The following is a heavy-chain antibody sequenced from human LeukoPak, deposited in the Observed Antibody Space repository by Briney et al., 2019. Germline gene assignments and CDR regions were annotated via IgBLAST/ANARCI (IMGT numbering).Heavy chain of an antibody. CDR1: GLTFDTYG. CDR2: ISTSGSNT. V-gene: IGHV3-23*01. J-gene: IGHJ5*02. Sequence: PGGSLRLSCTVSGLTFDTYGMSWVRQAPGKGLEWVSAISTSGSNTHYADSVKGRVIISRDNSKNTLYLQMNSLRAEDTAVYYCAKDGPYNWFDPWGQGTLVTVSS. CDR3: AKDGPYNWFDP.